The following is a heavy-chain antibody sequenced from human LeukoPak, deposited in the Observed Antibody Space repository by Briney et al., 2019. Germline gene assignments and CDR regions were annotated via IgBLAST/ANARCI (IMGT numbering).Heavy chain of an antibody. CDR2: IYHSGST. Sequence: SETLSLTCTVSGYSISSGYYWGWIRQPPGKGLEWIGSIYHSGSTYYNPSLKSRVTISVDTSKNQFSLKLSSVTAADTAVYYCARGVFGSGSYYLFDYWGQGTLVTVSS. J-gene: IGHJ4*02. V-gene: IGHV4-38-2*02. CDR3: ARGVFGSGSYYLFDY. CDR1: GYSISSGYY. D-gene: IGHD3-10*01.